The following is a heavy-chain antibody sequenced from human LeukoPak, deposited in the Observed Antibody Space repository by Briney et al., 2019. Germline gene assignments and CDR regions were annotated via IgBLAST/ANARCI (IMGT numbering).Heavy chain of an antibody. J-gene: IGHJ3*02. CDR1: GYSFTSYW. CDR3: ARNSSSWYLDAFDI. D-gene: IGHD6-13*01. Sequence: GESLKISCKGSGYSFTSYWIGWVRQMPGKGLEWMGIIHPGDSDTRYSPSFQGQVTISADKSISTAYLQRSSLKASDTAMYYCARNSSSWYLDAFDIWGQGTMVTVSS. V-gene: IGHV5-51*01. CDR2: IHPGDSDT.